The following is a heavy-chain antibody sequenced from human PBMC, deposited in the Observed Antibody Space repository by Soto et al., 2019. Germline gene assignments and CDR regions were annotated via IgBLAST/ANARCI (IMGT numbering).Heavy chain of an antibody. CDR1: GFTFSNAW. CDR3: TTDAPQVRQPDYYYGMDV. D-gene: IGHD6-13*01. J-gene: IGHJ6*02. CDR2: IKSKTDGGTT. Sequence: PGGSLRLSCAASGFTFSNAWMSWVRQAPGKGLEWVGRIKSKTDGGTTDYAAPVKGRFTISRDDSKNTLYLQMNRLKTEDTAVYYCTTDAPQVRQPDYYYGMDVWGQGTTVTVSS. V-gene: IGHV3-15*01.